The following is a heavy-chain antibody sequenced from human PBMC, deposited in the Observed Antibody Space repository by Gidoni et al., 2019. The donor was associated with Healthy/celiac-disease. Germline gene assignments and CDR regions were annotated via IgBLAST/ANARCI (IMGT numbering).Heavy chain of an antibody. CDR2: INWNGGST. CDR3: ARDIIAAAGTNWFDP. CDR1: GFTFDDYG. D-gene: IGHD6-13*01. V-gene: IGHV3-20*04. J-gene: IGHJ5*02. Sequence: EVQLVESGGGVVRPGGSLRLACAASGFTFDDYGMSWVRQAQGKGLEWFSGINWNGGSTGYADSVKGRFTISRDNAKNSLYLQMNSLRAEDTALYYCARDIIAAAGTNWFDPWGQGTLVTVSS.